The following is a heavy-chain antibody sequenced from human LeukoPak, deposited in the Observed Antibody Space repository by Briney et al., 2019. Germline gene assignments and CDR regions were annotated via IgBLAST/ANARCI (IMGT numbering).Heavy chain of an antibody. V-gene: IGHV4-61*02. CDR1: GGSISSGSYY. CDR3: ARHVDYYDSSGYSGLYYYYYYMDV. CDR2: IYTSGST. Sequence: SETLSLTCTVSGGSISSGSYYWSWIRQPAGKGLEWIGRIYTSGSTYYNPSLKSRVTISVDTSKNQFSLKLSSVTAADTAVYYCARHVDYYDSSGYSGLYYYYYYMDVWGKGTTVTISS. D-gene: IGHD3-22*01. J-gene: IGHJ6*03.